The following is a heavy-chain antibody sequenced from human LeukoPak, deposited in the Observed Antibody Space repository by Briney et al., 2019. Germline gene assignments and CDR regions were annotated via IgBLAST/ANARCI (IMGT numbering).Heavy chain of an antibody. CDR2: ISSSANTI. D-gene: IGHD4-17*01. CDR3: ARSGAYGDSLSTYL. J-gene: IGHJ2*01. CDR1: GFTYSIYY. Sequence: GGSLRLSCAASGFTYSIYYMNWVRQAPGKGLEWVSYISSSANTIYYAGSVKGRFTISRDNAKNSLYLQMNSLRAEDTAVYYCARSGAYGDSLSTYLWGRGTLVAVSS. V-gene: IGHV3-48*03.